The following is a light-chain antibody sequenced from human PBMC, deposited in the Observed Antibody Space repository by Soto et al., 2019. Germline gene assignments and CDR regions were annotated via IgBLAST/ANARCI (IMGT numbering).Light chain of an antibody. CDR3: QQSYRLPLT. Sequence: DIQMTQSPSSLSAFVGDSVTITCHASQRISTFLNWYHQKPGKAPKLLIYSASYLQSGVPSNFSGSVSGTDFTLSIVTLQPEDFGTYFCQQSYRLPLTFGGGTKVEI. CDR1: QRISTF. J-gene: IGKJ4*01. CDR2: SAS. V-gene: IGKV1-39*01.